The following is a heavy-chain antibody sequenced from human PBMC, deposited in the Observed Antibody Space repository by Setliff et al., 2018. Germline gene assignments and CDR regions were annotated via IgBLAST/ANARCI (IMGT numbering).Heavy chain of an antibody. CDR1: GDSISNDTYY. CDR2: VYTSGST. V-gene: IGHV4-61*02. Sequence: SETLSLTCTVSGDSISNDTYYWSWIRQPAGKGLEWIGRVYTSGSTNYNPSLNSRVTISLDTSKNQFSLKLISVTAADTAVYYCAIVAGSGYLDRCFDPWGQGPLVTVSS. J-gene: IGHJ5*02. CDR3: AIVAGSGYLDRCFDP. D-gene: IGHD3-22*01.